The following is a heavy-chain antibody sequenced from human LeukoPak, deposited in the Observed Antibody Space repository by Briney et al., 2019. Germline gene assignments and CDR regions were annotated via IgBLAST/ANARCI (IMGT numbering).Heavy chain of an antibody. Sequence: SETLSLTCTVSGGSISSSSYYWGWIRQPPGKGLEWIGSIYYSGSTYYNPSLKSRVTISVDTSKNQFSPKLSSVTAADTAVYYCASLSPGGHYYGSGGDWGQGTLVTVSS. D-gene: IGHD3-10*01. CDR1: GGSISSSSYY. CDR3: ASLSPGGHYYGSGGD. J-gene: IGHJ4*02. CDR2: IYYSGST. V-gene: IGHV4-39*01.